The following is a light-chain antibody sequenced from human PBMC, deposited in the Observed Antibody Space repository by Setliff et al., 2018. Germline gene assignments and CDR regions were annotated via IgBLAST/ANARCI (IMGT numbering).Light chain of an antibody. V-gene: IGLV3-21*04. CDR3: QVWDSSSDRRV. CDR2: YDS. CDR1: NIGSKS. Sequence: SYELTQPHSVSVAPGKKARITCGGNNIGSKSVHWYQQKPGQAPVLVIYYDSDRPSGIPERFSGSNSGNTATLTISRVEAGDEADYYCQVWDSSSDRRVFGTGTKVTVL. J-gene: IGLJ1*01.